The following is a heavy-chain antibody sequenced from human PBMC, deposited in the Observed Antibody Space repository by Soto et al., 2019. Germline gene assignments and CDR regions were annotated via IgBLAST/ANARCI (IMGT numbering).Heavy chain of an antibody. CDR2: VYYSGST. D-gene: IGHD3-22*01. V-gene: IGHV4-30-4*01. Sequence: PSETLSLTCTVSGASINNNDYYWSWIRQTPGKGLEWIGYVYYSGSTDYIPSLKSRLSMSIDKSQNQFTLKLNSVTAADTATYYCARMSYFYDKWYFDLWGRGTLVTVSS. J-gene: IGHJ2*01. CDR3: ARMSYFYDKWYFDL. CDR1: GASINNNDYY.